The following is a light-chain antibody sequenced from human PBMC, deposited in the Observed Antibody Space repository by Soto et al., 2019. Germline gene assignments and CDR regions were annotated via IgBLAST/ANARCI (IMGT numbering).Light chain of an antibody. CDR1: SSDVGGYNY. Sequence: QSVLTQPASVSGSPGQSITISCTGTSSDVGGYNYVSWYQQHPGKAPKLMIYDVSNRPSGVSNRFSGSKSGNTASLTISGLQAEDEADYYCSSYPSSSTQDVFGTGTKVNV. CDR2: DVS. CDR3: SSYPSSSTQDV. J-gene: IGLJ1*01. V-gene: IGLV2-14*01.